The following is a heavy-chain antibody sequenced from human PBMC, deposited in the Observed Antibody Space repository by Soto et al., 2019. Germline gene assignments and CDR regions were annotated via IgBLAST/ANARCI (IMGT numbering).Heavy chain of an antibody. J-gene: IGHJ3*02. CDR2: IIPILGIA. D-gene: IGHD3-3*01. CDR1: GGTFSSYT. V-gene: IGHV1-69*02. CDR3: ARSRRTNKRFLEWPDAFDI. Sequence: ASVKVSCKASGGTFSSYTISWVRQAPGQGLEWMGRIIPILGIANYAQKFQGRVTITADKSTSTAYMELSSLRSEDTAVYYCARSRRTNKRFLEWPDAFDIWGQGTMVTVSS.